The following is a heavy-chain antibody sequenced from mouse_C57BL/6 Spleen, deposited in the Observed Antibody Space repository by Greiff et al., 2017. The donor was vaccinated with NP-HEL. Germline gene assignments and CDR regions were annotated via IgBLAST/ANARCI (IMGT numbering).Heavy chain of an antibody. CDR2: IDPENGDT. J-gene: IGHJ3*01. D-gene: IGHD4-1*01. V-gene: IGHV14-4*01. Sequence: LVESGAELVRPGASVKLSCTASGFNIKDDYMHWVKQRPEQGLEWIGWIDPENGDTEYASKFQGKATITADTSSNTAYLQLSSLTSEDTAVYYCTTEAGTGTPFAYWGQGTLVTVSA. CDR3: TTEAGTGTPFAY. CDR1: GFNIKDDY.